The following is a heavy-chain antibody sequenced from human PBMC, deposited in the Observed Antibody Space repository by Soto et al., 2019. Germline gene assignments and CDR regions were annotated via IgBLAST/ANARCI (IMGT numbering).Heavy chain of an antibody. CDR3: AKVLRLLAWLWEDYYYGMDV. J-gene: IGHJ6*02. Sequence: QVQLVESGGGVVQPGRSLRLSCAASGFTFSSYGMHWVRQAPGKGLEWVAVISYDGSNKYYADSVKGRFTISRDNSKNRLYLPMSSLRAEDTAVYYCAKVLRLLAWLWEDYYYGMDVWGQGTTVTVSS. V-gene: IGHV3-30*18. D-gene: IGHD3-3*01. CDR2: ISYDGSNK. CDR1: GFTFSSYG.